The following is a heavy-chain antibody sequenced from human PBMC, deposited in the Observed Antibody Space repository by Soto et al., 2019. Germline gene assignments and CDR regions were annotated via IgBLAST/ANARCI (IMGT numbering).Heavy chain of an antibody. CDR1: GFSLSTSGVG. V-gene: IGHV2-5*01. CDR3: AHRLAGDSSSWAFDY. Sequence: SGPTLVNPTQTLTLTCTFSGFSLSTSGVGVGWIRQPPGKALEWLALIYWNDDKRYSPSLKSRLTITKDTSKNQVVLTMTNMDPVDTATYYCAHRLAGDSSSWAFDYWAQGTLVTVS. CDR2: IYWNDDK. D-gene: IGHD6-13*01. J-gene: IGHJ4*02.